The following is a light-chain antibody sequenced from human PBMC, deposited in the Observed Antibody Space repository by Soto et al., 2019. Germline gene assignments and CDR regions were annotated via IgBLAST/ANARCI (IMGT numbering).Light chain of an antibody. CDR1: QTINRW. Sequence: DIQMTQSPSTLSASVGDRVTITCRASQTINRWLAWYQQKPGEVPKLLIYKASVLESGVPPRFSGSGSGTEFTLTISRLQPEDVATYYCQHWSFGQGNKVEI. V-gene: IGKV1-5*03. J-gene: IGKJ1*01. CDR3: QHWS. CDR2: KAS.